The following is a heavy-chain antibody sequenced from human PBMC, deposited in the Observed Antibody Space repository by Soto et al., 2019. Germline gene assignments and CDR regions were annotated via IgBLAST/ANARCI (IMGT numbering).Heavy chain of an antibody. J-gene: IGHJ4*02. D-gene: IGHD6-19*01. Sequence: QVQLVQSGAEVKKPGASVKVSCKASGYTFTSYGISWVRQAPGQGLEWMGWISAYNGNTKSAQKLQGRXTXTXNTSTSTAYMELRSLRSDDTAVYYCARDLAVGLVDYWGQGTLVTVSS. CDR3: ARDLAVGLVDY. CDR2: ISAYNGNT. V-gene: IGHV1-18*01. CDR1: GYTFTSYG.